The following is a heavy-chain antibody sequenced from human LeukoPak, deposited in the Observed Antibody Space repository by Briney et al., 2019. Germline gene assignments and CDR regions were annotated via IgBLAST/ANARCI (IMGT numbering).Heavy chain of an antibody. CDR2: IYPGDSDT. J-gene: IGHJ4*02. D-gene: IGHD4-11*01. Sequence: GESLKISCKGSGYSFTSYWIGWVRRMPGKGLEWMGIIYPGDSDTTYSPSLQGQVTISVDKSISTAYLQWSSLKASDTAMYYCARRGGAYSFDQWGQGTLVTVSS. V-gene: IGHV5-51*01. CDR3: ARRGGAYSFDQ. CDR1: GYSFTSYW.